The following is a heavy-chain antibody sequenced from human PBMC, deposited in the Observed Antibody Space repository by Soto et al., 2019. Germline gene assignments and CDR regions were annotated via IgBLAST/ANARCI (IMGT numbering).Heavy chain of an antibody. J-gene: IGHJ6*02. CDR2: IIPIFGTA. D-gene: IGHD1-26*01. V-gene: IGHV1-69*13. CDR1: GGTFSSYA. CDR3: ARDQVREEWELPPPDYYYCMDV. Sequence: GASVKVSCKASGGTFSSYAISWVRQAPGQGLEWMGGIIPIFGTANYAQKFQGRVTITADESTSTAYMELSSLRSEDTAVYYCARDQVREEWELPPPDYYYCMDVWRHATTVTVSS.